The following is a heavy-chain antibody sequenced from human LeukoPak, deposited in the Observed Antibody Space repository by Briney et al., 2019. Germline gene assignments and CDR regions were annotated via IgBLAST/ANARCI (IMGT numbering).Heavy chain of an antibody. CDR3: ARGEYGDEYFQH. J-gene: IGHJ1*01. CDR1: GGSISSSSYY. Sequence: SETLYLTCAVSGGSISSSSYYWGWIRQPPGKGLEWIGSIYYSGSTYYNPSLKSRVTISVDRSKNQFSLKLSSVTAADTAVYYCARGEYGDEYFQHWGQGTLVIVSS. V-gene: IGHV4-39*07. CDR2: IYYSGST. D-gene: IGHD4-17*01.